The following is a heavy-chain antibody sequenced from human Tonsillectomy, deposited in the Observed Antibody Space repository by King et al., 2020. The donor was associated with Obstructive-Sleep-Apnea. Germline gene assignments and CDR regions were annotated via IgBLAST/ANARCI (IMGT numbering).Heavy chain of an antibody. CDR2: IFWDDEK. J-gene: IGHJ4*02. V-gene: IGHV2-5*02. CDR1: GFSLSTTGVG. CDR3: ARSRALPSNQNFDS. Sequence: ITLKESGPTLVKPTQTLTLTCTFSGFSLSTTGVGVGWIRQPPGKALEWLGIIFWDDEKRYRPSLKSRLTITKDTSKNQVVLTLTNMDPVDTATYYCARSRALPSNQNFDSWGQGTLVTVSS. D-gene: IGHD1-14*01.